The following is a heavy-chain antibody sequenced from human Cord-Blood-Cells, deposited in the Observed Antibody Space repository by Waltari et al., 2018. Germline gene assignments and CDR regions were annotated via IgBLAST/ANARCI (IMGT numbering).Heavy chain of an antibody. CDR2: INHSGST. CDR1: GGSFSGYY. CDR3: AIVGATYYYFQH. Sequence: QVQLQQWGAGLLKPSETLSLTCVVSGGSFSGYYWSCIRQPPGKGLDWIGEINHSGSTNYNPSRKSRVTISVYTSKNEFSLKLSSVTAADTAVYYCAIVGATYYYFQHWGQGTLVTVSS. V-gene: IGHV4-34*01. J-gene: IGHJ1*01. D-gene: IGHD1-26*01.